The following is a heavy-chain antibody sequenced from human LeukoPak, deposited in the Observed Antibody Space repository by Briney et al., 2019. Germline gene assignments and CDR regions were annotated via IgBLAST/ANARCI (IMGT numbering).Heavy chain of an antibody. CDR3: ARSPYYYGSSGYYDY. D-gene: IGHD3-22*01. J-gene: IGHJ4*02. Sequence: SETLSLTCTVSGGSISSYYWSWIRQPPGKGLEWIGYIYYSGSTNYNPSLKSRVTISVDTSKNQFSLKLSSVTAADTAVYYCARSPYYYGSSGYYDYWGQRTLVTVSS. CDR2: IYYSGST. V-gene: IGHV4-59*01. CDR1: GGSISSYY.